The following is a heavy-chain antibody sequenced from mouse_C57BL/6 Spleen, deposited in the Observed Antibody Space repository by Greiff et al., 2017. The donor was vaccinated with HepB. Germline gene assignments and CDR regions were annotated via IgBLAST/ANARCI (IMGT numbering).Heavy chain of an antibody. D-gene: IGHD1-1*01. CDR3: ASSYVDYFDY. J-gene: IGHJ2*01. Sequence: EVQLQQSGPELVKPGASVKISCKASGYSFTGYYMNWVKQSPEKSLEWIGEINPSTGGTTYNQKFKAKATLTVDKSSSTAYMQLKSLTSEDSAVYYCASSYVDYFDYWGQGTTLTVSS. V-gene: IGHV1-42*01. CDR2: INPSTGGT. CDR1: GYSFTGYY.